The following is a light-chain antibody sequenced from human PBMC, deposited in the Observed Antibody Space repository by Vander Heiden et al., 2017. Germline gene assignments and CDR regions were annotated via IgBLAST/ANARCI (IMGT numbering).Light chain of an antibody. CDR2: AAS. V-gene: IGKV1-9*01. J-gene: IGKJ4*02. Sequence: DIKSTQSQSFLSASVGDRVTITCRASQGISTYLAWYQQKPGKAPKLLIYAASTLQSGVPSRFSGSGSGTEFTLTISSLQPDDFATYYCQQLNSYPLTFGEGTKVEIK. CDR3: QQLNSYPLT. CDR1: QGISTY.